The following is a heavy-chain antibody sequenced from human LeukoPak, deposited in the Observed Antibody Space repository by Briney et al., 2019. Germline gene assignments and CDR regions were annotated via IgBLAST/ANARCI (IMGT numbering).Heavy chain of an antibody. CDR2: TSYDGSNK. V-gene: IGHV3-30*04. CDR3: ARDYASGSGWYFDY. J-gene: IGHJ4*02. Sequence: GGSLRLSCAASGFTFSSYAMHWVRQAPGKGLEWVAVTSYDGSNKYYADSVKGRFTISRDNSKNTLYLQMNSLRAEDTAVYYCARDYASGSGWYFDYWGQGTLVTVSS. D-gene: IGHD6-19*01. CDR1: GFTFSSYA.